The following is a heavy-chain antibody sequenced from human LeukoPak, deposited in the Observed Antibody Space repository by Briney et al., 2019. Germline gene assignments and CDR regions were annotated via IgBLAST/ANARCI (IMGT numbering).Heavy chain of an antibody. V-gene: IGHV4-59*01. Sequence: SETLSLTCTVSGGSISSYYWSWIRQPPGKGLEWIGYIYYSGSTNYNPSLKSRVTISVDTSKNLFSLKLSSVTAADTAVYYCARKGDPGAFDIWGQGTMVTVSS. CDR2: IYYSGST. CDR1: GGSISSYY. CDR3: ARKGDPGAFDI. J-gene: IGHJ3*02. D-gene: IGHD2-21*02.